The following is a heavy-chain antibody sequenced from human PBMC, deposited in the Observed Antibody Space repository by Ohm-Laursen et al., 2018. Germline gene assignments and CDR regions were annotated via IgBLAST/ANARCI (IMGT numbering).Heavy chain of an antibody. J-gene: IGHJ5*02. CDR1: GFTSDDYA. V-gene: IGHV3-9*02. CDR2: INWITGNI. Sequence: SLRLSCTASGFTSDDYAMHWVRQAPGKGLEWVSGINWITGNIGYADSVKGRFTISRDNAKNSLYLQMNSLRAEDTALYYCAKDGYGDQTNWFDPWGQGTLVTVSS. D-gene: IGHD4-17*01. CDR3: AKDGYGDQTNWFDP.